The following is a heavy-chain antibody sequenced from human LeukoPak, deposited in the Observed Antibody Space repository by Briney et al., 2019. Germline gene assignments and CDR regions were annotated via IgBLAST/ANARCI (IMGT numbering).Heavy chain of an antibody. Sequence: ASVKVSCKASGYTFTTLGISWVRQAPGQGLEWMGWINTYNDNTKYAQKFQDRITVTADTSTSTVHMDLSSLRSDDTGVYYCAREYCLSGKCWDPDYWGQGTLVTVSS. CDR2: INTYNDNT. J-gene: IGHJ4*02. CDR1: GYTFTTLG. D-gene: IGHD2-15*01. V-gene: IGHV1-18*01. CDR3: AREYCLSGKCWDPDY.